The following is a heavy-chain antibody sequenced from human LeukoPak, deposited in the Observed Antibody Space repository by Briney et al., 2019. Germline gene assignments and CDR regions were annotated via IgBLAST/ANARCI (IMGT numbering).Heavy chain of an antibody. Sequence: ASVKVSCKASGYTFTGYYMHWVRQAPGQGLEWMGWINPNSGGTNYAQKFQGRVTMTRDTSISTAYMELSRLRSDDTAVYYCAREGGTLGYCSSTSCSALDYWGQGTLVTVSS. J-gene: IGHJ4*02. CDR2: INPNSGGT. D-gene: IGHD2-2*01. V-gene: IGHV1-2*02. CDR1: GYTFTGYY. CDR3: AREGGTLGYCSSTSCSALDY.